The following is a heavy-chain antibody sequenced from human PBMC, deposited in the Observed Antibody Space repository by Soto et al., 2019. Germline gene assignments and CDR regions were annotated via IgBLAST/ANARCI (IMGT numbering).Heavy chain of an antibody. D-gene: IGHD5-18*01. CDR2: INAGNGNT. CDR1: GYTFTSYA. Sequence: QVQLVQSGAEVKKPGPSVKVSCKASGYTFTSYAMHWVRQAPGQRLEWMGWINAGNGNTKYSLKFQGRVTITRDTSASTSYMELGSLRSEDTAVYYCARDPGYSYGYNWGQGTLVTVSS. V-gene: IGHV1-3*01. J-gene: IGHJ4*02. CDR3: ARDPGYSYGYN.